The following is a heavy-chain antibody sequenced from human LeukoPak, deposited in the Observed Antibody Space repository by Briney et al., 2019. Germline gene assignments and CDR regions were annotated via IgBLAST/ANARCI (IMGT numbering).Heavy chain of an antibody. CDR1: GFTFSSYG. J-gene: IGHJ4*02. CDR2: IRYDGSNK. D-gene: IGHD5-12*01. Sequence: GGSLRLSCAASGFTFSSYGMHWVRQAPGKGLEWVAFIRYDGSNKYYADSVKGRFTISRDNSKNTLYLQMNSLRAEDTAVYYCAKDLSGYPPPMGFDYWGQGTLVTVSS. V-gene: IGHV3-30*02. CDR3: AKDLSGYPPPMGFDY.